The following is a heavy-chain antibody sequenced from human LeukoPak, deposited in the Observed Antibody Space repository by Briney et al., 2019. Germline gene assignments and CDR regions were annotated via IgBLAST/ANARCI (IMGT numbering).Heavy chain of an antibody. Sequence: KGGGSLRLSCAASGFTFGDFGMHWVRHAPGKGLEWVAVISYDGSRKYYAGSVNGRFTVSRDNSKNTLSLQMTSLRAEDTALYYCAKGGGYRYGEPTYFYMDVWGKGTTVTVSS. D-gene: IGHD5-18*01. V-gene: IGHV3-30*18. CDR3: AKGGGYRYGEPTYFYMDV. J-gene: IGHJ6*03. CDR1: GFTFGDFG. CDR2: ISYDGSRK.